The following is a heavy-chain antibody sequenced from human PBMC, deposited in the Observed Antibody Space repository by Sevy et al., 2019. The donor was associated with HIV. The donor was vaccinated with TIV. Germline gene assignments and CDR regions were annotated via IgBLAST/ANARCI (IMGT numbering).Heavy chain of an antibody. V-gene: IGHV3-30*04. D-gene: IGHD6-13*01. CDR1: GFIFSDYT. CDR2: ISYDGSFT. CDR3: ARSQSSSWHYFDY. J-gene: IGHJ4*02. Sequence: GGSLTLSCAASGFIFSDYTLHWVRHAPGTGLEWVAVISYDGSFTYYADSVEGRFTISRDNSKNTLFLQMNSLRHEDTAVYYCARSQSSSWHYFDYWGQGTLVTVSS.